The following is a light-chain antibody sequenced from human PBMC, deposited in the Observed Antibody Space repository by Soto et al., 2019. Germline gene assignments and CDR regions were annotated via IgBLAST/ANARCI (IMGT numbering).Light chain of an antibody. CDR3: QTYDTGVSGSI. J-gene: IGLJ2*01. Sequence: QLVLTQPPSVSGAPGQRVALSCAGTSSNIGAGYDVHWYQHLPGTAPKLLIFGNINRPAGVPDRFSGSKSGTSASLAISGRQAADEGYYYCQTYDTGVSGSIFGGGTKVTVL. V-gene: IGLV1-40*01. CDR2: GNI. CDR1: SSNIGAGYD.